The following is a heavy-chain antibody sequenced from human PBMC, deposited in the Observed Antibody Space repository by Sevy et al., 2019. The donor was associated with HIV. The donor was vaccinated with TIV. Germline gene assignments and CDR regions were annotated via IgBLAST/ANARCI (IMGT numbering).Heavy chain of an antibody. D-gene: IGHD2-8*01. Sequence: GGSLRLSCTASGFVFHEYSMSWIRQAPGKGLEWVATLSFGCGKINYADSVKGRFTISRDNSKNSFYLQMDNLRVEDTALYYCAREGCSRPHDYWGQGTRVTVSS. V-gene: IGHV3-23*01. CDR2: LSFGCGKI. J-gene: IGHJ4*02. CDR1: GFVFHEYS. CDR3: AREGCSRPHDY.